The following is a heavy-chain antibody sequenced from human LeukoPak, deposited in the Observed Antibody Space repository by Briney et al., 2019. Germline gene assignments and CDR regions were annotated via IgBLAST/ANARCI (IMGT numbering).Heavy chain of an antibody. CDR2: FDGNGPNT. CDR1: GFTFSSFA. CDR3: AKPRTTGLGWAQFDY. D-gene: IGHD2-8*02. Sequence: GGSLRLSCAASGFTFSSFAMTWVRQAPGKGLGWVSGFDGNGPNTYYADSVKGRWTISRDNSRNTLYLEMNSLRPEDTAIYYCAKPRTTGLGWAQFDYWGQGSLVTVSS. V-gene: IGHV3-23*01. J-gene: IGHJ4*02.